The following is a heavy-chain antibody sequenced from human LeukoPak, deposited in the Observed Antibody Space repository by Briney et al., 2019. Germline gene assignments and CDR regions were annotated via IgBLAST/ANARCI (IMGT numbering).Heavy chain of an antibody. J-gene: IGHJ2*01. D-gene: IGHD6-19*01. CDR1: GFTFDDYA. V-gene: IGHV3-9*03. CDR2: ISWNSGSI. Sequence: GRSLRLSCAASGFTFDDYAMHWVRQAPGKGLEWVSGISWNSGSIGYADSVKGRFTISRDNAKNSLYLQMNSLRAEDMALYYCAKDSSSGWYLNWYFDLWGRGTLVTVSS. CDR3: AKDSSSGWYLNWYFDL.